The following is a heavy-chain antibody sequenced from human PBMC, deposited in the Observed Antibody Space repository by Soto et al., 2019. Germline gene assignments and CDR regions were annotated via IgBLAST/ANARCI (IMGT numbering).Heavy chain of an antibody. CDR3: AKDRDYDILTGYYFDY. CDR2: ISYDGSNK. J-gene: IGHJ4*02. V-gene: IGHV3-30*18. CDR1: GFTFSSYG. Sequence: GGSLRLSCAASGFTFSSYGIHWVRQAPGKGLEWVAVISYDGSNKYYADSVKGRFTISRDNSKNTLYLQMNSLRAEDTAVYYCAKDRDYDILTGYYFDYWGQGTLVTVSS. D-gene: IGHD3-9*01.